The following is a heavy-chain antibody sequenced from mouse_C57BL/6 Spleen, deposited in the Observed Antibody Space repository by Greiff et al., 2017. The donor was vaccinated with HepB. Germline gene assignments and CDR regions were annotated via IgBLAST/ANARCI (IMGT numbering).Heavy chain of an antibody. CDR1: GYSFTGYY. Sequence: EVQLQQSGPELVKPGASVKISCKASGYSFTGYYMNWVKQSPEKSLEWIGEINPSTGGTTYNQKFKAKATLTVDKSSSTAYMQLKSLTSEDSAVYYCARGYSNYDAMDYWGQGTSVTVSS. CDR3: ARGYSNYDAMDY. J-gene: IGHJ4*01. D-gene: IGHD2-5*01. V-gene: IGHV1-42*01. CDR2: INPSTGGT.